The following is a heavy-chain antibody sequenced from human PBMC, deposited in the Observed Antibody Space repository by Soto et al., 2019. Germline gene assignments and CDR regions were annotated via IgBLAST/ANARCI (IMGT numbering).Heavy chain of an antibody. J-gene: IGHJ5*02. D-gene: IGHD2-15*01. CDR1: GFSLSNARMG. Sequence: SGPTLVNPTETLTLTCTVSGFSLSNARMGVSWIRQPPGKALEWLAHIFSNDEKPYSTSLKSRLTISKDTSKSQVVLTMTNMDPVDTATYYCARMNDYCSGGSCYSNWFDPWGQGTLVTVSS. CDR3: ARMNDYCSGGSCYSNWFDP. CDR2: IFSNDEK. V-gene: IGHV2-26*01.